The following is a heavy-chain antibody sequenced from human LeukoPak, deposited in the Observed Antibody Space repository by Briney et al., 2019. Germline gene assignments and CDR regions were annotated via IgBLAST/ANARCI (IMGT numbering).Heavy chain of an antibody. D-gene: IGHD1-14*01. J-gene: IGHJ4*02. V-gene: IGHV3-23*01. CDR1: GFTLSSYA. Sequence: GGSLRLSCAASGFTLSSYAMNWVRQAPGKGLEWVSGISCSGGSTYYADSVKGRFTISRDNSKNTLYLQMDSLRAEDTAVYNCAKDRLTGTADYFDYWGQGTLVTVSS. CDR2: ISCSGGST. CDR3: AKDRLTGTADYFDY.